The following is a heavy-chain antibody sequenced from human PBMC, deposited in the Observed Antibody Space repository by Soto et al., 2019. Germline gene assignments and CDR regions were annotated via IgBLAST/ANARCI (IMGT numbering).Heavy chain of an antibody. CDR3: ARARSGYYFDY. CDR1: GFTFSSYA. J-gene: IGHJ4*02. D-gene: IGHD3-22*01. V-gene: IGHV3-23*01. CDR2: ISGSGSST. Sequence: GGSLRLSCAASGFTFSSYAMNWVRQAPGKGLEWVSAISGSGSSTYYADSVKGRFTISRDNAKNSLYLQMSSLRVEDTAVYFCARARSGYYFDYWGQGIPVTVSS.